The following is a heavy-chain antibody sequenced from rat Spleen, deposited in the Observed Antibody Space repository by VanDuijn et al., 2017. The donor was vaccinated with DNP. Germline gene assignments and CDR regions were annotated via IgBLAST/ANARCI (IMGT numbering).Heavy chain of an antibody. J-gene: IGHJ1*01. CDR2: INKESSTK. V-gene: IGHV4-2*01. Sequence: EVKLVESGGGQVQPGRSLKLSCAASGFNFNDYWMGWVRQAPGKGLEWIGEINKESSTKNYSPTLKDKFTISRDNAQNTLYLQTSKLGSEDTAIYYCARAVYYSTHIYARYFDFWGPGTMVTVSS. D-gene: IGHD1-2*01. CDR1: GFNFNDYW. CDR3: ARAVYYSTHIYARYFDF.